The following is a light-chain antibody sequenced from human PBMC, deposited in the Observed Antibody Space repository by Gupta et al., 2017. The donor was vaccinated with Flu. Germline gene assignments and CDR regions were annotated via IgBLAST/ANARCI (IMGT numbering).Light chain of an antibody. V-gene: IGLV1-40*03. J-gene: IGLJ3*02. CDR2: NNN. CDR3: QSYDTGLRHWV. Sequence: PGTAPKPLIFNNNNRPSGVPDRFSGSKSGASASLAISGLQAEDEATYYCQSYDTGLRHWVFGGGTKLTVL.